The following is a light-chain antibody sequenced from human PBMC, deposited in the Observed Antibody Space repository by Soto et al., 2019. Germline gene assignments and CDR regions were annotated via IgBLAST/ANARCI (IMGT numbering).Light chain of an antibody. CDR3: CSYARSRV. CDR2: EGS. Sequence: QSALTQPASVSGSAGQSITISCTGTSSDVGSYNLVSWYQQYPGKAPKLMIYEGSKRPSGVSNRFSGSKSGNTASLTISGLQAEDEADYYCCSYARSRVFGPGTKLTVL. CDR1: SSDVGSYNL. V-gene: IGLV2-23*01. J-gene: IGLJ1*01.